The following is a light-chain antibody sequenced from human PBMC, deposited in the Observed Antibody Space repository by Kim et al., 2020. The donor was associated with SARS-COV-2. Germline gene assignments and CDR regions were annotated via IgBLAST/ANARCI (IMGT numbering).Light chain of an antibody. CDR2: DVS. V-gene: IGLV2-11*01. CDR3: CSYAGGYTQVA. Sequence: QSALTQPRSVSGSPGQSVTISCTGTSSDVGGYNYVSWYQQYPGKAPKLMIYDVSKRPSGGPDRFSGSKSGNTAALTISGLQAEDEADYCCCSYAGGYTQVAFGGGTQLTV. CDR1: SSDVGGYNY. J-gene: IGLJ2*01.